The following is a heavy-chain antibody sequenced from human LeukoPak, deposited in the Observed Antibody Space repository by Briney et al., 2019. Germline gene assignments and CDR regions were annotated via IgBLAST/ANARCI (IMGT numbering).Heavy chain of an antibody. CDR1: GGSISSGGYS. V-gene: IGHV4-30-2*01. D-gene: IGHD4-17*01. CDR3: ASSHDYGDPNWFDP. CDR2: IYHSGST. J-gene: IGHJ5*02. Sequence: PSQTLSLTCAVSGGSISSGGYSWNWLRQPPGTGLEWFGYIYHSGSTYYNPSLKSRVTISVDRSKNQFSLKLSSVTAADTAVCYCASSHDYGDPNWFDPWGQGTLVTVSS.